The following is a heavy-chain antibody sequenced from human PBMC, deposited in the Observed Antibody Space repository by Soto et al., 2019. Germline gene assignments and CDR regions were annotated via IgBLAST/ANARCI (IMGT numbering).Heavy chain of an antibody. CDR3: ARLKMGYYYMDV. Sequence: SETLSLTCTVSGCSISSYYWSWIRQPPGKGLEWIGYIYYSGSTNYNPSLKSRVTISVDTSKNQFSLKLSSVTAADTAVYYCARLKMGYYYMDVWGKGTTVTVSS. CDR2: IYYSGST. CDR1: GCSISSYY. V-gene: IGHV4-59*08. D-gene: IGHD3-16*01. J-gene: IGHJ6*03.